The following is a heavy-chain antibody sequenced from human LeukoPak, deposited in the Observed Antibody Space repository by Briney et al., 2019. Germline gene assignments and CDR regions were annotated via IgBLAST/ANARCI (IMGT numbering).Heavy chain of an antibody. Sequence: ASVKVSCKASGYTFTSYGISWVRQAPGQGLEWMGWISAYNGNTNYAQELQGRVTMTTDTSTSTAYMELRSLRSDDTAVYYCARVRGDCSSTSCFFDYWGQGTLVTVSS. D-gene: IGHD2-2*01. J-gene: IGHJ4*02. V-gene: IGHV1-18*01. CDR3: ARVRGDCSSTSCFFDY. CDR2: ISAYNGNT. CDR1: GYTFTSYG.